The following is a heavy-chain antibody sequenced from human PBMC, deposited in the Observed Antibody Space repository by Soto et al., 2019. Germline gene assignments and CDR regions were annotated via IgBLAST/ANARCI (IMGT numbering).Heavy chain of an antibody. CDR2: IKRKREGGTK. CDR3: VEGWNDF. J-gene: IGHJ4*02. V-gene: IGHV3-15*01. D-gene: IGHD1-1*01. Sequence: HLVESGGDLVKPGGSLRLSCTPPGFMFSRPWLSWVRQAPGKGLEWVGRIKRKREGGTKDYVPPVKGRFVISRDDSKNTLYLQMNSLKTDDTAVYYCVEGWNDFWGQGTLVDVSS. CDR1: GFMFSRPW.